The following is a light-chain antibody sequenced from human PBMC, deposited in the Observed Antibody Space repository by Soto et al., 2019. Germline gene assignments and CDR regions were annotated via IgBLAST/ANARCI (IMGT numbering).Light chain of an antibody. CDR2: WAS. CDR3: QQYYSTPIT. V-gene: IGKV4-1*01. CDR1: QSVLYSSNNKNY. Sequence: DIVMTQSPDSLAVSLGGRATVNCKSSQSVLYSSNNKNYLAWYQQKPGQPPKMLIYWASARESGVPDRFSGGGSGTDFTLTISSLQAEDVAVYYCQQYYSTPITFGQGTRLEIK. J-gene: IGKJ5*01.